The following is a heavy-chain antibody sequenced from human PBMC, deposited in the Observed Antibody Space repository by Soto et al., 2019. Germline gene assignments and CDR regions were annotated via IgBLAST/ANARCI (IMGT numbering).Heavy chain of an antibody. V-gene: IGHV6-1*01. Sequence: SQTLSLTCAISGDSVSSNSAAWNWIRQSPSRGLEWLGRTYYRSKWYNDYAVSVKIRITINPDTSKNQFSLQLNSVTPEDTAVYYCARDGNSSGWYYYYYGMDVWGQGTTVTVSS. CDR2: TYYRSKWYN. CDR3: ARDGNSSGWYYYYYGMDV. CDR1: GDSVSSNSAA. J-gene: IGHJ6*02. D-gene: IGHD6-19*01.